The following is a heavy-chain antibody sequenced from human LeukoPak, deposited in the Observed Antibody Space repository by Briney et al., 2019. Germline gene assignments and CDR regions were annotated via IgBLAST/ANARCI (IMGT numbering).Heavy chain of an antibody. Sequence: PGRSLGLSCAGSGFTFSSYGMHWVRQAPGKGLEWVAVISYDGSNKYYADSVKGRFTISRDNSKNTLYLQMNSLRAEDTAVYYCAKGESTPGYWGQGTLVTVSS. CDR1: GFTFSSYG. J-gene: IGHJ4*02. D-gene: IGHD3-10*01. CDR3: AKGESTPGY. V-gene: IGHV3-30*18. CDR2: ISYDGSNK.